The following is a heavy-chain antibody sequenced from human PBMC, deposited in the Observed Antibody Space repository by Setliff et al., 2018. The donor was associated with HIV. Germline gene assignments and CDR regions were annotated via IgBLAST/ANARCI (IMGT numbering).Heavy chain of an antibody. D-gene: IGHD1-26*01. V-gene: IGHV1-69*13. CDR1: GGTFRNYA. CDR3: ARVGATLTYYYYALDV. CDR2: IIPTPGTA. J-gene: IGHJ6*02. Sequence: SVKVSCKASGGTFRNYALSWVRQAPGQGLEWMGGIIPTPGTANYAQKFQGRVTITADESTSTAYMELSSLRSEDTAVYYCARVGATLTYYYYALDVWGQGTTVTVSS.